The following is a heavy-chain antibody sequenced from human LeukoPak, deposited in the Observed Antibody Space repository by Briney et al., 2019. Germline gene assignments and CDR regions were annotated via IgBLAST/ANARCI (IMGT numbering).Heavy chain of an antibody. V-gene: IGHV3-74*01. CDR3: ATGNYYDSRGYYTFGH. CDR1: GFTFSRYW. Sequence: PGGSLRLSCAASGFTFSRYWMHWVRQAPGKGLVWVSHINGDGSTTSYADSVKGGFTISRDNAKNTLYLQMNSLRAEDTAVYYCATGNYYDSRGYYTFGHWGQGTLVTVSS. D-gene: IGHD3-22*01. CDR2: INGDGSTT. J-gene: IGHJ1*01.